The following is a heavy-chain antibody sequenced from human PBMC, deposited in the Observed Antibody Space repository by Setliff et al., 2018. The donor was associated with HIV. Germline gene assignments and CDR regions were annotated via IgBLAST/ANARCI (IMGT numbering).Heavy chain of an antibody. J-gene: IGHJ6*03. CDR3: ASSTVTRYYYYMDV. Sequence: GESLKISCQASGFTFTNYWIAWVRQTPGKGLEWMGIINPGDSDTRYSPSFQGQVTISADKSISTAYLQWSSLKASDTAMYYCASSTVTRYYYYMDVWGKGTTVTVSS. CDR1: GFTFTNYW. V-gene: IGHV5-51*01. CDR2: INPGDSDT. D-gene: IGHD4-17*01.